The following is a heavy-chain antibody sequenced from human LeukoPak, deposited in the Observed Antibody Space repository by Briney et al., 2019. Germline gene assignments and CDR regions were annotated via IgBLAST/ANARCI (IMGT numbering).Heavy chain of an antibody. CDR2: IKQDGSEK. Sequence: PGGSLRLSCAASGFTFSSYWMSWIRQAPEKGLEWVANIKQDGSEKYYVDSVKGRFTISRDNAKDSLYLQMNSLRAEDTAVYYCASYYGDYLDYWGQGTLVTVSS. CDR3: ASYYGDYLDY. V-gene: IGHV3-7*02. CDR1: GFTFSSYW. J-gene: IGHJ4*02. D-gene: IGHD4-17*01.